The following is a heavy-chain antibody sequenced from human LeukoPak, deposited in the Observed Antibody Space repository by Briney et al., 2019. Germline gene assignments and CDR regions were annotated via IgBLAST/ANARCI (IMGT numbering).Heavy chain of an antibody. D-gene: IGHD3-10*01. J-gene: IGHJ6*03. CDR1: GFTFSSYA. Sequence: PGGSLRLSCAASGFTFSSYAMSWVRQAPGKGLEWVSAISGSGGSTYYADSVKGRFTISRDNAKNSLYLQMNSLRAEDTAVYYCARALARGVIVYYYMDVWGKGTTVTISS. V-gene: IGHV3-23*01. CDR2: ISGSGGST. CDR3: ARALARGVIVYYYMDV.